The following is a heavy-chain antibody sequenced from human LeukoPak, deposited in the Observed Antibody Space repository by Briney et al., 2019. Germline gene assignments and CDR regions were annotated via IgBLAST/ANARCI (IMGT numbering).Heavy chain of an antibody. CDR1: GFTFSSYG. D-gene: IGHD1-26*01. V-gene: IGHV3-30*03. CDR3: ARGAQLRWELLNYFDY. J-gene: IGHJ4*02. CDR2: ISYDGSNK. Sequence: GGSLRLSCAASGFTFSSYGMHWVRQAPGKGLEWVAVISYDGSNKYYADSVKGRFTISRDNSKNTMYLQMNSLRAEDTAVYYCARGAQLRWELLNYFDYWGQGTLVTVSS.